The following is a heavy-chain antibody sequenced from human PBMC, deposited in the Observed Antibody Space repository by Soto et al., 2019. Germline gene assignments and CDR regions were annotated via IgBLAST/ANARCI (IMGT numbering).Heavy chain of an antibody. D-gene: IGHD6-13*01. Sequence: SETLSLTCTVSGGSISSSSYYWGWIRQPPGKGLEWIGSIYHSGSTYYNPSLKSRVTISVDTSKNQFSLKLSSVTAADTSVYYCAGMGIAAAGTGGNDAFDSWGQGTMVTVSS. CDR2: IYHSGST. CDR3: AGMGIAAAGTGGNDAFDS. J-gene: IGHJ3*02. V-gene: IGHV4-39*01. CDR1: GGSISSSSYY.